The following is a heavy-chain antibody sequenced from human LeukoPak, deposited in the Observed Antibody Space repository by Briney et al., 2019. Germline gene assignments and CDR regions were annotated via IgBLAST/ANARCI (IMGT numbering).Heavy chain of an antibody. CDR2: INHSGST. CDR3: ARGLRGVIGY. J-gene: IGHJ4*02. D-gene: IGHD3-10*01. CDR1: GGSFSGYY. Sequence: SETLSLTCAVYGGSFSGYYWTWIRQSPGKGLEWIGEINHSGSTNYNPSLKSRVTISVDTSKNQFSLKLSSVTAADTAVYYCARGLRGVIGYWGQGTLVTVSS. V-gene: IGHV4-34*01.